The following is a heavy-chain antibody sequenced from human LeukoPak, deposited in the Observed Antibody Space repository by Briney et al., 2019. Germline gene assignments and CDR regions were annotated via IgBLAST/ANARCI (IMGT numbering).Heavy chain of an antibody. CDR1: GGSFSGYY. V-gene: IGHV4-34*01. Sequence: SETLSLTCAVYGGSFSGYYWSWIRQPPGKGLEWIGEINHSGSTNYNPSLKSRVTISVDTSKNQFSLKLSSVTAADTAVYYCARGPRYSSSWPLGGWFDPWGQGTLVTVSS. CDR3: ARGPRYSSSWPLGGWFDP. J-gene: IGHJ5*02. CDR2: INHSGST. D-gene: IGHD6-13*01.